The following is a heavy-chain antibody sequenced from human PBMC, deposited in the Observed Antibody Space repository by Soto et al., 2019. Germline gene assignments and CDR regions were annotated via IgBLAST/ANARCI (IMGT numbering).Heavy chain of an antibody. D-gene: IGHD6-19*01. V-gene: IGHV6-1*01. CDR1: GDSVSSNSAA. CDR3: AREYSAGWYY. CDR2: AYYRSKWYN. J-gene: IGHJ4*02. Sequence: PSQTLSLTCAISGDSVSSNSAAWNWIRQSPSRGLEWLGRAYYRSKWYNEYALSVKSRMTINPDTSKNQFSLQLNSVTPDDTAVYYCAREYSAGWYYWGQGTLVTVSS.